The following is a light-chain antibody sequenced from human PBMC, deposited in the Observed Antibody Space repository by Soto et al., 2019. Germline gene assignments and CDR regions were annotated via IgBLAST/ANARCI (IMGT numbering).Light chain of an antibody. CDR3: LQDYNYPYT. J-gene: IGKJ2*01. Sequence: IQITHSPSTLSGSVGDRVTITCRASQTISSWLAWYQQKPGKAPKLLIYAAYSLQSGVPSRFSVSGSGTDFTLTISSLQPEDFATYYCLQDYNYPYTFGQGPRWIS. CDR2: AAY. CDR1: QTISSW. V-gene: IGKV1-6*01.